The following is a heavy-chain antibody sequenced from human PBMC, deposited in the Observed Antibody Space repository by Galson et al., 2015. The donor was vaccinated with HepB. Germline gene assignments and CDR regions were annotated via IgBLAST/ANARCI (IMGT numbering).Heavy chain of an antibody. CDR2: INHGGST. CDR3: ARSRPYVRYDYYAMDV. Sequence: SETLSLTCAVYGGSFSGYYWGWIRQPPGKGLECVGEINHGGSTNYNPSLKSRVSISVDTSKNQFSLKLSSVTAADTAAYYCARSRPYVRYDYYAMDVGGQGTAVSVSS. V-gene: IGHV4-34*01. J-gene: IGHJ6*02. CDR1: GGSFSGYY. D-gene: IGHD3-16*01.